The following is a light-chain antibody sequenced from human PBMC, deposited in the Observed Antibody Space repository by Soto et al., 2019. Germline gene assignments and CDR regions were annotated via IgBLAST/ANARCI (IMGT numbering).Light chain of an antibody. CDR2: AAS. CDR1: QSLTNSY. J-gene: IGKJ2*01. Sequence: EIVLTQSPGTLSLSPGERATLSCRASQSLTNSYLAWYQQKPGQAPRLLIYAASSRATGIPDRFSGSVSGTDFSLTISRREPEDFSLYYCQHHGTSPQNTFGQGTKLEIK. V-gene: IGKV3-20*01. CDR3: QHHGTSPQNT.